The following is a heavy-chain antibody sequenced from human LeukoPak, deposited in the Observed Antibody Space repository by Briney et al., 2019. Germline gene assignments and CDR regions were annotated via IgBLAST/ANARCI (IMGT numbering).Heavy chain of an antibody. D-gene: IGHD3-10*01. CDR2: ISGSGGST. V-gene: IGHV3-23*01. CDR3: AKETDYYGSGSYYHDY. CDR1: GFTFSSYA. Sequence: GGSLRLSCAASGFTFSSYAMSWVRQAPGKGLEWVSAISGSGGSTYYADSVKGRFTISRDNSKNTLYLQMNSLRAEDTAVYYCAKETDYYGSGSYYHDYWGQGTLVTVSS. J-gene: IGHJ4*02.